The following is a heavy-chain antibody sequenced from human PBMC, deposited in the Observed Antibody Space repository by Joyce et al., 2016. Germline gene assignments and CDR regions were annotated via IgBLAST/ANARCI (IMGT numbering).Heavy chain of an antibody. V-gene: IGHV1-24*01. Sequence: QVQLVQSGAEVQKPGASVKVSCKVSGYSHGDLSIHWVGQAPGKGLEWIGSYEFEAGEHGATVDAQNFQGRVTMVDDPSIDTAYMEVKNLRFEDTGLYYCATHKEDFYAFDRWGQGTLVTVSS. CDR1: GYSHGDLS. CDR2: YEFEAGEHGAT. CDR3: ATHKEDFYAFDR. J-gene: IGHJ3*01. D-gene: IGHD2/OR15-2a*01.